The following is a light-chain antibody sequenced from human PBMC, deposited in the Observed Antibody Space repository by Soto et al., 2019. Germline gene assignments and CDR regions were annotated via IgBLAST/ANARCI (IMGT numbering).Light chain of an antibody. V-gene: IGLV3-21*02. CDR1: NIGGRN. Sequence: SYELTQPPSVSVAPGQTARIACGGNNIGGRNVHWYQQKPGQAPVLVVYDDSDRPSGIPERISGSKSGNTAALTISRVGAGDEADYYCQVWDGSSDPVVFGGGTKVTVL. CDR3: QVWDGSSDPVV. J-gene: IGLJ2*01. CDR2: DDS.